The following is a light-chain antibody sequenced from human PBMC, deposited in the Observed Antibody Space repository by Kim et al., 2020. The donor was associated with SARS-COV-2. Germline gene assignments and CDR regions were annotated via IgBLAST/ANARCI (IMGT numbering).Light chain of an antibody. Sequence: GQSVASASTGRSSNIGSRPFTGYERVPGAAPKLLIYSNGPRPSGVPARFSSTKSGTSASLVINDLLYEDEADYYCSVWDDSRNGPRFGGGIQLTVL. V-gene: IGLV1-44*01. CDR3: SVWDDSRNGPR. CDR2: SNG. J-gene: IGLJ2*01. CDR1: SSNIGSRP.